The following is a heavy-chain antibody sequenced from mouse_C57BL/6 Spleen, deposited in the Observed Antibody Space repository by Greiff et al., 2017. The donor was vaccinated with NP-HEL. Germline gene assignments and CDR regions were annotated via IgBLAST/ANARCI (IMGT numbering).Heavy chain of an antibody. CDR2: IDPNSGGT. CDR1: GYTFTSYW. J-gene: IGHJ2*01. CDR3: ARGAYYSNYGGAGY. V-gene: IGHV1-72*01. D-gene: IGHD2-5*01. Sequence: QVHVKQSGAELVKPGASVKLSCKASGYTFTSYWMHWVKQRPGRGLEWIGRIDPNSGGTKYNEKFKSKATLTVDKPSSTAYMQLSSLTSEDSAVYYCARGAYYSNYGGAGYWGQGTTLTVSS.